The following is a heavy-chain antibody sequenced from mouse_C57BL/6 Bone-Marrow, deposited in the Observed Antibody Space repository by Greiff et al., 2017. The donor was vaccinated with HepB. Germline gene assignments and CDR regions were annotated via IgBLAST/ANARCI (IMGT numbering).Heavy chain of an antibody. J-gene: IGHJ4*01. CDR2: IDPSDSYP. CDR1: GYTFTSYW. CDR3: AREADLLWCFFAMDY. V-gene: IGHV1-69*01. D-gene: IGHD2-13*01. Sequence: QVQLQQPGAELVMPGASVKLSCKASGYTFTSYWMHWVKQRPGQGLEWIGEIDPSDSYPNYNQKFKGKSTLTVDKSSSTAYMQLSSLTSEDSAVYYCAREADLLWCFFAMDYWGQGTSVTVSS.